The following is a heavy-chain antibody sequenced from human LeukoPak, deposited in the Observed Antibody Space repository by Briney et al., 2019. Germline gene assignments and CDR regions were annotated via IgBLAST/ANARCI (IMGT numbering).Heavy chain of an antibody. V-gene: IGHV4-4*07. CDR3: ARENTRSYREFDY. CDR1: GGSISSYY. D-gene: IGHD1-26*01. CDR2: IYSGGST. Sequence: SETLSLTCTVSGGSISSYYWSWIRQPAGKGLEWIGRIYSGGSTNYNPSLKSRVTMSVDSSNNQFSLKLSSVTAADTAVFYCARENTRSYREFDYWGQGTLVTVSS. J-gene: IGHJ4*02.